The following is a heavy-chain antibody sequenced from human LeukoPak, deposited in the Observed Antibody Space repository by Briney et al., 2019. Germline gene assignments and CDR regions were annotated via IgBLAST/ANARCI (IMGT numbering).Heavy chain of an antibody. CDR3: AKADRTGSYSYYYMDV. CDR2: IWYDGGYK. CDR1: GFTFSNYG. Sequence: GGSLRLSCAASGFTFSNYGMHWIRQAPGKGLELVAVIWYDGGYKYNEDFVKGRFTISRDNSKNTLYLQMNSLRAEDSAVYYCAKADRTGSYSYYYMDVWGKGTTVTVSS. J-gene: IGHJ6*03. D-gene: IGHD3-16*02. V-gene: IGHV3-33*06.